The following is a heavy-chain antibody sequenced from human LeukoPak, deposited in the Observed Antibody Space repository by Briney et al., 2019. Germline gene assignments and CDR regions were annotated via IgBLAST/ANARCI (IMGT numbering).Heavy chain of an antibody. Sequence: GGSLRLSCAASGFIFSSYSMNWVRQAPGKGLEWVSFISSSSSTIYYADSVKGRFTISRDNAKNSLYMQMNSLRAEDTAVYYCARDWGGSHSAIDYWGQGTLVTVSS. D-gene: IGHD1-26*01. CDR1: GFIFSSYS. CDR3: ARDWGGSHSAIDY. V-gene: IGHV3-48*04. J-gene: IGHJ4*02. CDR2: ISSSSSTI.